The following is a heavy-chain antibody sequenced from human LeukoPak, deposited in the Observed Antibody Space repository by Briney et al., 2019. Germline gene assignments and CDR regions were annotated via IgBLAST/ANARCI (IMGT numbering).Heavy chain of an antibody. CDR3: ARPNCSGGRCYNWFDP. V-gene: IGHV1-46*01. CDR1: GYTFTSYY. Sequence: ASVKVSCTASGYTFTSYYMHWVRQAPGQGLEWMGIINPSGGSTSYAQKFQGRVTMTRDTSTSTVYMELSSLRSEDAAVYYCARPNCSGGRCYNWFDPWGQGTLVTVSS. J-gene: IGHJ5*02. CDR2: INPSGGST. D-gene: IGHD2-15*01.